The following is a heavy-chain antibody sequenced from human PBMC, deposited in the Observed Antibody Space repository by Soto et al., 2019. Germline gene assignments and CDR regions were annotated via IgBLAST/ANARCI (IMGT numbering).Heavy chain of an antibody. CDR3: ARAPYGSGSYYYYHYYYLDV. CDR2: IWYDGSNK. J-gene: IGHJ6*03. D-gene: IGHD3-10*01. CDR1: GFTFSSYG. Sequence: GGSLRLSCAASGFTFSSYGMHWVRQAPGKGLEWVAVIWYDGSNKYYADSVKGRFTISRDNSKNTLYLQMNSLRAEDTAVYYCARAPYGSGSYYYYHYYYLDVWGKGTTVTVSS. V-gene: IGHV3-33*01.